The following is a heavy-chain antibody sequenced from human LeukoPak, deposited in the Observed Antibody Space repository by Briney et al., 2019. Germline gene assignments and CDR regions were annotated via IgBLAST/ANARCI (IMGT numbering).Heavy chain of an antibody. CDR1: EFTFNRYW. J-gene: IGHJ3*02. CDR3: ARDFGGVAGTWYDAFDI. Sequence: PGGALRLSCAASEFTFNRYWMSWVRQAPGKGRQWAANIKQDGSEAHYVDSVKGRFTISRDNAKNYLYLQMNSLRAEDTAVYYCARDFGGVAGTWYDAFDIWGQGTMVTVSS. V-gene: IGHV3-7*01. CDR2: IKQDGSEA. D-gene: IGHD6-19*01.